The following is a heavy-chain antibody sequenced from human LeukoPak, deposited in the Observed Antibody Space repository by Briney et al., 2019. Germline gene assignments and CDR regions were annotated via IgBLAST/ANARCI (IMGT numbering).Heavy chain of an antibody. J-gene: IGHJ5*02. V-gene: IGHV7-4-1*02. CDR1: GYTFTSYA. CDR3: ARGTEVGATVFGP. Sequence: GASVKVSCKASGYTFTSYAMNWVRQAPGQGLEWMGWVNTNTGNPTYAQGFTGRFVFSLDTSVSTAYRQISSLKAEDTAVYYCARGTEVGATVFGPWGQGTLVTVSS. D-gene: IGHD1-26*01. CDR2: VNTNTGNP.